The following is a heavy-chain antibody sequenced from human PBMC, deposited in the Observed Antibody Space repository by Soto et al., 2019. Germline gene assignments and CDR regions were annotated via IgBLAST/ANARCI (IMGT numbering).Heavy chain of an antibody. J-gene: IGHJ6*03. D-gene: IGHD5-12*01. CDR2: IIPILGIA. V-gene: IGHV1-69*02. CDR3: ASLRGYSGYDPRYYYYYMDV. Sequence: GASVKVSCKASGGTFSSNTIRWVRQAPGQGLEWMGRIIPILGIANYAQKFQGRVTITADKSTSTAYMELSSLRSEDTAVYYCASLRGYSGYDPRYYYYYMDVWGKGTAVTVSS. CDR1: GGTFSSNT.